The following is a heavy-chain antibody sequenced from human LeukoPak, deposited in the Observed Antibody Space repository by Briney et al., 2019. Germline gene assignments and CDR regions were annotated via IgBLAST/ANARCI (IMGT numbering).Heavy chain of an antibody. CDR1: GFTFSSYS. CDR3: ARDYGSRSYFDL. CDR2: ISSSSSYI. J-gene: IGHJ2*01. D-gene: IGHD3-10*01. V-gene: IGHV3-21*01. Sequence: GGSLRLSCAASGFTFSSYSMNWVRQAPGKGLEWVSSISSSSSYIYYADSVKGRFTISRDNAKNSLYLQLNSLRAEDTAVYYCARDYGSRSYFDLWGRGTLVTVSS.